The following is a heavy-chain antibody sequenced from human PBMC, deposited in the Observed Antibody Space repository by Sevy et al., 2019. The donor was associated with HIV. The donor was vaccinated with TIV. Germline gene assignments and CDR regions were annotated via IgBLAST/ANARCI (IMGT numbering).Heavy chain of an antibody. D-gene: IGHD3-9*01. V-gene: IGHV3-21*01. CDR2: ISSSSSYI. CDR3: ARDGLGFYDIIPRAAFDI. Sequence: GGCLRLSCAASGFTFSSYSMNWVRQAPGKGLERVSSISSSSSYIYYADSVKGRFTISRDNAKNSLYLQMNSLRAEDTAVYYCARDGLGFYDIIPRAAFDIWGQGTMVHVSS. J-gene: IGHJ3*02. CDR1: GFTFSSYS.